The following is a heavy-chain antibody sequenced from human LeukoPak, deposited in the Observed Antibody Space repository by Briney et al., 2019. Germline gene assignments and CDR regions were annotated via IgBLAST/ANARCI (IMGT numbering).Heavy chain of an antibody. V-gene: IGHV3-73*01. D-gene: IGHD3-22*01. CDR3: TRHPHYYDSSGINWFDP. CDR2: IRSKANSYAT. CDR1: GFTFSGSA. J-gene: IGHJ5*02. Sequence: GGSLRLSCAASGFTFSGSAMHWVRQASGKGLEWVGRIRSKANSYATAYAASVKGRFTISRDDSKNTAYLQMNSLKTEDTAVYYCTRHPHYYDSSGINWFDPWGQGTLVTVSS.